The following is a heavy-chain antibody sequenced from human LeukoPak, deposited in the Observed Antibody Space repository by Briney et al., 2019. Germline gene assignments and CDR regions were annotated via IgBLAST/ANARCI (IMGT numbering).Heavy chain of an antibody. V-gene: IGHV4-31*03. CDR3: ARDPLDSSGSLAGFDP. Sequence: SQTLSLTCTVSGGSISSGGYYWSWIRQHPGEGLEWIGYIYYSGSTYYNPSLKSRVTISVDTSKNQFSLKLSSVTAADTAVYYCARDPLDSSGSLAGFDPWGQGTLVTVSS. CDR1: GGSISSGGYY. D-gene: IGHD3-22*01. CDR2: IYYSGST. J-gene: IGHJ5*02.